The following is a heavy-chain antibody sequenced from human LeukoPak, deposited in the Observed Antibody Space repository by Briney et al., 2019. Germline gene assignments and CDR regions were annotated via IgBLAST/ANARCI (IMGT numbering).Heavy chain of an antibody. V-gene: IGHV3-48*03. CDR3: ARDLRGYGHAFDI. CDR1: GFTFSSYE. J-gene: IGHJ3*02. D-gene: IGHD4-17*01. CDR2: ISSSGGTI. Sequence: SGGSLRLSCAASGFTFSSYEMNWVRQAPGKGLEWVSYISSSGGTIYYADSVKGRFTISRDNAKNSLYLQMNSLRAEDTAVYYCARDLRGYGHAFDIWGQGTMVTVSS.